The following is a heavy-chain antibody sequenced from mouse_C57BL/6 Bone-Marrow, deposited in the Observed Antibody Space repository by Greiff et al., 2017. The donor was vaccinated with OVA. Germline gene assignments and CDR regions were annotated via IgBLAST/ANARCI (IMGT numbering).Heavy chain of an antibody. CDR3: ASGHYRYFDY. Sequence: EVQLQESGPGLVKPSQSLSLTCSVTGYSITSGYYWNWIRQFPGNKLEWMGYISYDGSNNYNPTLKNRISITRDTSKNQFFLKLNSVTTEDTATYYCASGHYRYFDYWGQGTTLTVSS. J-gene: IGHJ2*01. D-gene: IGHD3-1*01. CDR1: GYSITSGYY. CDR2: ISYDGSN. V-gene: IGHV3-6*01.